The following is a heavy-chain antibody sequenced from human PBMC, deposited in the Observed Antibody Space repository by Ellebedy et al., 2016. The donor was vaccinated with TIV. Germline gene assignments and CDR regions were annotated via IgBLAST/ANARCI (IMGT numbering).Heavy chain of an antibody. Sequence: MPSETLSLTCTVSGGSISSSSYYWSWIRQHPGKGLEWIGYIYYSGSTYYNPSLKSRVTISVDTSKNQFSLKLSSVTAADTAVYYCARAVVDTAMASSGYGMDVWGQGTTVTVSS. CDR1: GGSISSSSYY. CDR2: IYYSGST. D-gene: IGHD5-18*01. V-gene: IGHV4-31*03. J-gene: IGHJ6*02. CDR3: ARAVVDTAMASSGYGMDV.